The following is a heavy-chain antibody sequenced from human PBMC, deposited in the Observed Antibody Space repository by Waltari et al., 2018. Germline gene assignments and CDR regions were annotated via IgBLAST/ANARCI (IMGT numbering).Heavy chain of an antibody. CDR2: INPNRGAT. CDR1: GYTFTGYY. D-gene: IGHD3-10*01. J-gene: IGHJ4*02. CDR3: ARDYYGSGAVDY. V-gene: IGHV1-2*02. Sequence: QVQLVQSGAEVKKPGASVKVSCKASGYTFTGYYMHWVRQAPGQGLEWMGWINPNRGATNYAQKFQGRVTMTRDTSISTAYMELSRLRSDDTAVYYCARDYYGSGAVDYWGQGTLVTVSS.